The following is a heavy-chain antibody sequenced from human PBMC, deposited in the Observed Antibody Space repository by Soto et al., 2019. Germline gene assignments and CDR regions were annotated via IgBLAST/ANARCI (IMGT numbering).Heavy chain of an antibody. CDR2: IWFDGKNL. J-gene: IGHJ4*02. V-gene: IGHV3-33*01. CDR1: EFTFSNYG. D-gene: IGHD1-26*01. CDR3: STDLRWELSLVVDY. Sequence: GGSLRLSCGASEFTFSNYGMHWVRQTPGRGLEWVAVIWFDGKNLAYRESVKGRFTVSRDNSKNMLYLQMDNLKTEDTGVYYCSTDLRWELSLVVDYWGQGTLVTVSS.